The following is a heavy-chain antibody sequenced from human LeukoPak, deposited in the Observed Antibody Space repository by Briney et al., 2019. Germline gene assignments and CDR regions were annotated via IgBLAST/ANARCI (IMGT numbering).Heavy chain of an antibody. V-gene: IGHV1-69*06. Sequence: SVKVSCKASGGTFSSYAISWVRQAPGQGLEWMGGIIPIFGTANYAQKFQGRVTITADKSTSTAYMELSSLRSEDTAVYYCARGESSLYPAFDIWGQGTMVTVSS. CDR2: IIPIFGTA. CDR3: ARGESSLYPAFDI. CDR1: GGTFSSYA. D-gene: IGHD6-13*01. J-gene: IGHJ3*02.